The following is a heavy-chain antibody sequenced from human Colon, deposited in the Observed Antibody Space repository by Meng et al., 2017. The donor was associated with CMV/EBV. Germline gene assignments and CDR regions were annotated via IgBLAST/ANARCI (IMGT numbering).Heavy chain of an antibody. CDR3: ARDPEDIVASYYYYAMDV. Sequence: ASVKVSCKASGYTFTGYYIHWVRQAPGQGLEWMGWINPNSGGTHYAQKFQGRVAMTRDTSISTAYMGLSRLRSDDTAVYYCARDPEDIVASYYYYAMDVWGQGTTVTVSS. J-gene: IGHJ6*02. V-gene: IGHV1-2*02. CDR1: GYTFTGYY. D-gene: IGHD2-15*01. CDR2: INPNSGGT.